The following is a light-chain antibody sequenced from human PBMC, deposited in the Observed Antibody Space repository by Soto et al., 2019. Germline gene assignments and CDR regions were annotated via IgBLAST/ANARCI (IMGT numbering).Light chain of an antibody. J-gene: IGLJ2*01. CDR3: SSYTSDTTHVV. CDR2: EVS. V-gene: IGLV2-8*01. CDR1: SSDVGGYNY. Sequence: QSVLTQPPSASGSPGQSVTISCTGTSSDVGGYNYVSWYQQHPGKAPKLMIYEVSKRPSGVPDRFSGSKSGNTASLTISGLQADDEADYFCSSYTSDTTHVVFGGGTKVTVL.